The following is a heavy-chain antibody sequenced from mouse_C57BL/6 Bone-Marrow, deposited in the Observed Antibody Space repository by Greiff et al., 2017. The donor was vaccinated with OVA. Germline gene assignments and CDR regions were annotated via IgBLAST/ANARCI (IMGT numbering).Heavy chain of an antibody. CDR1: GFSLTSYG. D-gene: IGHD1-1*01. CDR2: IWSGGST. CDR3: ARSGTTVVARFYYYAMDY. J-gene: IGHJ4*01. Sequence: QVQLKESGPGLVQPSQSLSITCTVSGFSLTSYGVHWVRQSPGKGLEWLGVIWSGGSTDYNAAFISRLSISKDNSKSQVFFKMNSLQADDTAIYYCARSGTTVVARFYYYAMDYWGQGTSVTVSS. V-gene: IGHV2-2*01.